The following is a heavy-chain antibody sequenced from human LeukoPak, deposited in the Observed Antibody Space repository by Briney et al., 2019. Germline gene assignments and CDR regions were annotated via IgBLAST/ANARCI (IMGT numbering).Heavy chain of an antibody. V-gene: IGHV3-33*01. CDR3: ATESYGDYDFDY. CDR1: GFTFSSND. D-gene: IGHD4-17*01. Sequence: GGSQRLCCAASGFTFSSNDMHWVRQAPGKGMERVAVIWYDESNKYYADSVKGRFTISRDNSKNTLYLQMNSLRAEDTAVYYCATESYGDYDFDYLGQGTLVTVSS. J-gene: IGHJ4*02. CDR2: IWYDESNK.